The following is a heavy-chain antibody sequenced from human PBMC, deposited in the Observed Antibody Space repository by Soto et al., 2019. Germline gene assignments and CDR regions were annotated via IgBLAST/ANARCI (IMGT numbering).Heavy chain of an antibody. D-gene: IGHD6-13*01. CDR3: ARSYSSSWYRFDY. J-gene: IGHJ4*02. V-gene: IGHV4-61*01. CDR1: GGSVSSGSYY. CDR2: IYYSGST. Sequence: SETLSLTCTVSGGSVSSGSYYWSWIRQPPGKGLEWIGYIYYSGSTNYNPSLKSRVTISVDTSKNQFSLKLSSVTAADTAVYYCARSYSSSWYRFDYWGQGTLVTVSS.